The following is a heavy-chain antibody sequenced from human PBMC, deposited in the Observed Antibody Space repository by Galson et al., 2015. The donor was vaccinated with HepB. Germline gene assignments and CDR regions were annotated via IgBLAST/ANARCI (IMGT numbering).Heavy chain of an antibody. CDR3: ARECGSDCYLGDY. J-gene: IGHJ4*02. D-gene: IGHD2-21*01. Sequence: SLRLSCAASGFTFSSYSMNWVRQAPGRGLEWVSSISSSSSYIYYADSVKGRFTISRDNAKNSLYLQMNSLRAEDTAVYYCARECGSDCYLGDYWGQGTLVTVSS. CDR2: ISSSSSYI. CDR1: GFTFSSYS. V-gene: IGHV3-21*01.